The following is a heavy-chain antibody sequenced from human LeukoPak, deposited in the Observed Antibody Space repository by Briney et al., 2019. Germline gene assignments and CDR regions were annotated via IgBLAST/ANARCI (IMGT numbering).Heavy chain of an antibody. CDR3: ARRIQGMAPYYFDY. CDR2: INSDGGNT. J-gene: IGHJ4*02. CDR1: GFTFSSHW. V-gene: IGHV3-74*01. D-gene: IGHD5-24*01. Sequence: GVSLRLSGTASGFTFSSHWRHWVPQAPGKGRVGFSHINSDGGNTSYADSVKGRFTISRDNAKNTLYLQMNSLRAEDTAVYYCARRIQGMAPYYFDYWGQGTLVTVSS.